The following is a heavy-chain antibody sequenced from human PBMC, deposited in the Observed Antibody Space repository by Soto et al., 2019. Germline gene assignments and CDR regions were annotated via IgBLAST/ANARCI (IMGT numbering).Heavy chain of an antibody. CDR1: GGSFSGYY. CDR2: INHSGST. D-gene: IGHD7-27*01. CDR3: ARGWGTIFDY. Sequence: QVQLQQWGAGLLKPSETLSLTCAVYGGSFSGYYWNWIRQPPGKGLEWIGEINHSGSTNYNPSLKSRVTIAVDTSKNQFSLKLRSVTAADTAVYYCARGWGTIFDYCGQGTLVTVSS. V-gene: IGHV4-34*01. J-gene: IGHJ4*02.